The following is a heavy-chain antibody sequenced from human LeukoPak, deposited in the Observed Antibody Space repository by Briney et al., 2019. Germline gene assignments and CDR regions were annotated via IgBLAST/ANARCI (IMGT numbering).Heavy chain of an antibody. V-gene: IGHV3-48*03. CDR1: GFTFSSYE. CDR3: AKDLGTWPTEAFDI. CDR2: ISSSGSTI. D-gene: IGHD1-7*01. J-gene: IGHJ3*02. Sequence: GGSLRLSCAASGFTFSSYEMNWVRQAPGKGLEWVSYISSSGSTIYYADSVKGRFTISRDNSKNTLYLQMNSLRAEDTAVYYCAKDLGTWPTEAFDIWGQGIMVTVSS.